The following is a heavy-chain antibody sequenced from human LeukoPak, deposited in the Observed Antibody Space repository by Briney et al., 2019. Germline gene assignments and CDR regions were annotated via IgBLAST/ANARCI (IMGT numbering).Heavy chain of an antibody. D-gene: IGHD5-24*01. Sequence: GESLKISCKASGYSFTSYWIGWVRQRPGKGLEFMGIIYPGDSHTKYSPSFQGQVTISADKSINTAYLQWSGLKASDTAIYFCTRLGGGRMSTILEGDLCGRGTLVTVSS. CDR3: TRLGGGRMSTILEGDL. CDR2: IYPGDSHT. CDR1: GYSFTSYW. J-gene: IGHJ2*01. V-gene: IGHV5-51*01.